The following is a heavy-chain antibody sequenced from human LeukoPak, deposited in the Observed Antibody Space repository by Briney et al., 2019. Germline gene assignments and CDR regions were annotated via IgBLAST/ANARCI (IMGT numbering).Heavy chain of an antibody. Sequence: PGGSLRLSCAASGFTFSSYAMSWVRQAPGKGLEWVSAISGSGGSTYYADSVRGRFTISRDNSKNTLYLQMNSLRAEDTAVYYCARDQGSSSFDRSFDYWGQGTLVTVSS. V-gene: IGHV3-23*01. D-gene: IGHD6-6*01. CDR2: ISGSGGST. CDR3: ARDQGSSSFDRSFDY. J-gene: IGHJ4*02. CDR1: GFTFSSYA.